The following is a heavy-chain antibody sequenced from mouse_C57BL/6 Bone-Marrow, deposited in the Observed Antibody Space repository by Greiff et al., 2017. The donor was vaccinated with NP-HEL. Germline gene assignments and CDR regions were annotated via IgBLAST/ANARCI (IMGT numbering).Heavy chain of an antibody. J-gene: IGHJ4*01. V-gene: IGHV2-5*01. CDR1: GFSLTSYG. CDR3: AKGDYDDYYAMDY. D-gene: IGHD2-4*01. CDR2: IWRGGST. Sequence: VMLVESGPGLVQPSQSLSITCTVSGFSLTSYGVHWVRQSPGKGLEWLGVIWRGGSTDYNAAFMSRLSITKDNSKSQVFFKMNSLQADDTAIYYCAKGDYDDYYAMDYWGQGTSVTVSS.